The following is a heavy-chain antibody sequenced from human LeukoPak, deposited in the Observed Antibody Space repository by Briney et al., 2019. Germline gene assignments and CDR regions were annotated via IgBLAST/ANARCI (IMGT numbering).Heavy chain of an antibody. CDR1: GFTFSSYG. D-gene: IGHD4-23*01. Sequence: GGSLRLSCAASGFTFSSYGMHWVRQAPGKGLEWVAVIWYDGSNKYYADSVKGRFTISRDNSKNTLYLQMNSLRAEDTAVYYCAKAITVVTDLDYWGQGTLVTVSS. J-gene: IGHJ4*02. CDR3: AKAITVVTDLDY. V-gene: IGHV3-33*06. CDR2: IWYDGSNK.